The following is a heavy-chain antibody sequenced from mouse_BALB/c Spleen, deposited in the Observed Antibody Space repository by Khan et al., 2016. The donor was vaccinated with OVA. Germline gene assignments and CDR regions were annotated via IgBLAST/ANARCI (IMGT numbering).Heavy chain of an antibody. Sequence: QIQLVQSGPELKKPGETVKISCKASGYTFTNYVMNWVKQSPGKGLKWMGWINTYTGETTYADDFKGRFAFSLETSASTAYLQINSLKNEDTATYFCTRLHGAYWGQGTTLTVSS. CDR1: GYTFTNYV. V-gene: IGHV9-3-1*01. J-gene: IGHJ2*01. CDR2: INTYTGET. CDR3: TRLHGAY.